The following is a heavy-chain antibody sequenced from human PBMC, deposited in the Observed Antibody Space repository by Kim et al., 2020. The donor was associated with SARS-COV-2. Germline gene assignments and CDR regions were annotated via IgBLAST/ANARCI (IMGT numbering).Heavy chain of an antibody. CDR3: AKGERYSSSPYYYYMDV. CDR2: NLFKDGDT. CDR1: GFSFSSYA. D-gene: IGHD6-6*01. Sequence: GGYLRLSCAASGFSFSSYAMTWVRQAPGRGLEWVSTNLFKDGDTYYADSVKGRFTISRDNSKRTLYLQLNSLRVDDTAIYYCAKGERYSSSPYYYYMDVWGKGSTVIVSS. V-gene: IGHV3-23*01. J-gene: IGHJ6*03.